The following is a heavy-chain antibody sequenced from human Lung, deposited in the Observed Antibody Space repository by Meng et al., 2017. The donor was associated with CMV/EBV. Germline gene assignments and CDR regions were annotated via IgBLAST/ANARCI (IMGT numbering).Heavy chain of an antibody. CDR1: GFTFSSYA. CDR3: AKDPVVLWQGGSYYFDY. D-gene: IGHD2-15*01. CDR2: ISGSGGST. V-gene: IGHV3-23*01. Sequence: GGSXRLXCAASGFTFSSYAMSWVRQAPGKGLEWVSSISGSGGSTYYADSVKGRFTISRDNSKNTLYLQMNILRAEDTAVYYCAKDPVVLWQGGSYYFDYWXQGKXVTVSS. J-gene: IGHJ4*02.